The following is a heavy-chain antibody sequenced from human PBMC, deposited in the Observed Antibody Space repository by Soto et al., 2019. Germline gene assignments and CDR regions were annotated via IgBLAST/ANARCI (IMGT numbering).Heavy chain of an antibody. V-gene: IGHV1-46*01. Sequence: QVQLVQSGAEVKKPGASVKVSCKASGYTFTSYYMHWVRQAPGQGLEWMGIINPSGGSTSYAQKFQGRVTMTRDTSTSTVYMELSSLRSEVTAVYYCARDLLNVDSRTGGRSYYFDYWGQGTLVTVSS. D-gene: IGHD2-15*01. CDR3: ARDLLNVDSRTGGRSYYFDY. CDR1: GYTFTSYY. CDR2: INPSGGST. J-gene: IGHJ4*02.